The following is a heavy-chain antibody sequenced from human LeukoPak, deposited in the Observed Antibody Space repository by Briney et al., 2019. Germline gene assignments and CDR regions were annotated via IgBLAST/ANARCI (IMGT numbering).Heavy chain of an antibody. D-gene: IGHD2-15*01. V-gene: IGHV3-21*01. J-gene: IGHJ4*02. CDR3: AREVGYCSGGRCLHYYFDY. CDR2: ISSGSSYI. Sequence: PGGSLRLSCAASGFTFSSYSMNWVRQAPGKGLEWVSSISSGSSYIYYADSVKGRFTISRDNAKNSLYLQMDSLRPEDTAVYYCAREVGYCSGGRCLHYYFDYWGQGTLVTVSS. CDR1: GFTFSSYS.